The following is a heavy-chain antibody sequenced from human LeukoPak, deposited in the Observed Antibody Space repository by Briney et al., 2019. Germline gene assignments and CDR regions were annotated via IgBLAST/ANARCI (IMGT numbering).Heavy chain of an antibody. D-gene: IGHD4-11*01. V-gene: IGHV4-30-2*01. CDR1: GGSISSGGYY. Sequence: PSETLSLTCTVSGGSISSGGYYWSWIQQPPGKGLEWIGYIYHSGSTYYNPSLKSRVTISVDRSKNQFSLKLSSVTAADTAAYYCASLPTGRDYSNPLRYYYYMDVWGKGTTVTVSS. J-gene: IGHJ6*03. CDR3: ASLPTGRDYSNPLRYYYYMDV. CDR2: IYHSGST.